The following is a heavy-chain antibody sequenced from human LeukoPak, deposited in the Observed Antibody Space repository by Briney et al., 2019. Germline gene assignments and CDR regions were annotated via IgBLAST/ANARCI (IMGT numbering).Heavy chain of an antibody. CDR3: VVIFRSGSYSNSSLVFDY. CDR1: GYTFTSYY. D-gene: IGHD3-10*01. Sequence: GASVKVSCKASGYTFTSYYMHWVRQAPGQGLEWMGIINPSGGSTSYAQKFQGRVTMTRDMSTSTVYMELSSLRSEDTAVYYCVVIFRSGSYSNSSLVFDYWGQGTLVTVSS. CDR2: INPSGGST. J-gene: IGHJ4*02. V-gene: IGHV1-46*01.